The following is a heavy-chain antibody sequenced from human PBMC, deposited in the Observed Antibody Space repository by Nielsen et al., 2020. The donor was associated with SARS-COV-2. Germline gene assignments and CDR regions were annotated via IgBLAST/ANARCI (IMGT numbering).Heavy chain of an antibody. J-gene: IGHJ6*02. CDR3: ARARATIFGLVMSYGMDV. D-gene: IGHD3/OR15-3a*01. V-gene: IGHV1-2*06. CDR2: INPYSGGT. Sequence: ASAKVSCKASGYTFTDYYIHWVRQAPGQGLEWMGLINPYSGGTNYAQKFQGTVTMTRDASISTVYMELTSDDTAVYYCARARATIFGLVMSYGMDVWGQGTTVAVSS. CDR1: GYTFTDYY.